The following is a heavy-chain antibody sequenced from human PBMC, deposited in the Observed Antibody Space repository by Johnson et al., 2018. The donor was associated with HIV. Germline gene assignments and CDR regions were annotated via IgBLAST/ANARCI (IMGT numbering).Heavy chain of an antibody. D-gene: IGHD1-7*01. J-gene: IGHJ3*02. CDR1: GFNFSSYG. CDR3: ARAGQLPEDAFDI. V-gene: IGHV3-33*01. CDR2: IWYDGSNK. Sequence: QVQLVESGGGVVQPGRSLRLSCAASGFNFSSYGMHWVRQAPGKGLEWVAVIWYDGSNKYYADSVKGRFTISRDNSKNTMYLQMNSMRAEDTAVYYCARAGQLPEDAFDIWGQGTMVTVSS.